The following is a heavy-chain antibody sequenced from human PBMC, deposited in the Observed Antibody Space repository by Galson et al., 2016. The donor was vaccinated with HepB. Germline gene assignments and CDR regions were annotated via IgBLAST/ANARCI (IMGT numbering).Heavy chain of an antibody. Sequence: SVKVSCKASGYTFTSYAMHWVRQAPGQRLEWMGWVNAGNGNTKYSQKFQGRVTITRDTSAKTAYMELSSLISEDTAVYYCARDHSEDSGWGGDDWFDPWGQGTLVTVSS. J-gene: IGHJ5*02. CDR2: VNAGNGNT. V-gene: IGHV1-3*01. CDR3: ARDHSEDSGWGGDDWFDP. CDR1: GYTFTSYA. D-gene: IGHD6-19*01.